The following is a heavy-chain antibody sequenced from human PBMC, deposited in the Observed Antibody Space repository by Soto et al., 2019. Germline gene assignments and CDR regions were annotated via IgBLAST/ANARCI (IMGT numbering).Heavy chain of an antibody. V-gene: IGHV2-5*01. Sequence: SRPTPVNPKQTLALTFTFSGFSLITSGVGVGLIRQPPGKALEWLALIYWNDDKRYSPSLKSRLTITKDTSKNQVVLTMTNMDPVDAATYYCAHFSRNYYDSSGSLDAFDIWGQGTMVTVSS. CDR1: GFSLITSGVG. J-gene: IGHJ3*02. CDR2: IYWNDDK. CDR3: AHFSRNYYDSSGSLDAFDI. D-gene: IGHD3-22*01.